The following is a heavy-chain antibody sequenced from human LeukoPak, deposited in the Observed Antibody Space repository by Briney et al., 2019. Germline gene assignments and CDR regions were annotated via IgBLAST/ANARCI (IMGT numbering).Heavy chain of an antibody. CDR1: GFTFSSYG. CDR3: AKDTRGIAVAGNFDY. J-gene: IGHJ4*02. V-gene: IGHV3-33*06. CDR2: IWYDGSNK. D-gene: IGHD6-19*01. Sequence: GGSLRLSCAASGFTFSSYGMHWVRQAPGKGLEGVAVIWYDGSNKYYADSVKGRFTISRDNSKNTLYLQVNSLRAEDTAVYYCAKDTRGIAVAGNFDYWGQGTLVTVSS.